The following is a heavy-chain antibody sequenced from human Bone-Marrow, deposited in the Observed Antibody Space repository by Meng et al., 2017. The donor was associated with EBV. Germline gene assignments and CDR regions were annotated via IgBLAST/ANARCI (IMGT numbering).Heavy chain of an antibody. Sequence: VQLGQCWSEVKKPGASVKASCKASGYTCTSYELHWVRQAPGQGLEWMGIINPSEGGTDYAQKFQGRVTMTRDTSTSTVYMELSRLRSDDTAVYYCARDSKQGFDYWGQGTLVTVSS. CDR1: GYTCTSYE. CDR2: INPSEGGT. D-gene: IGHD6-13*01. J-gene: IGHJ4*02. V-gene: IGHV1-46*01. CDR3: ARDSKQGFDY.